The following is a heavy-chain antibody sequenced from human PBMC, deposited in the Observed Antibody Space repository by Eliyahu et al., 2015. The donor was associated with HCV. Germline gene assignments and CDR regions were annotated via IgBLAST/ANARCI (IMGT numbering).Heavy chain of an antibody. V-gene: IGHV3-30*18. Sequence: VVQPXRSLRLSXAAXXFXFSSXGMHWVRQAPGKGLEWVAVISYDGSNKYYADSVKGRFTISRDNSKNTLYLQMNSLRAEDTAVYYCAKDMVQGVIPYYYGMDVWGKGTTVTVSS. CDR3: AKDMVQGVIPYYYGMDV. CDR2: ISYDGSNK. D-gene: IGHD3-10*01. CDR1: XFXFSSXG. J-gene: IGHJ6*04.